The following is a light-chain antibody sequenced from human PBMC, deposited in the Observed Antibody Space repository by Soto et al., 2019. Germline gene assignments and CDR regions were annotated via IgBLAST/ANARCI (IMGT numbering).Light chain of an antibody. CDR1: QSVTSTY. J-gene: IGKJ4*01. CDR2: GES. V-gene: IGKV3-20*01. CDR3: HQYSRSPLS. Sequence: EIVLTQSPGTLSLSPGQRATLSCMASQSVTSTYLAWYQQKPGQAPKLLIYGESSRATGIPDRFSGSGSGTDFTLIISRLEPEDFAVYYCHQYSRSPLSFGGGTRVEL.